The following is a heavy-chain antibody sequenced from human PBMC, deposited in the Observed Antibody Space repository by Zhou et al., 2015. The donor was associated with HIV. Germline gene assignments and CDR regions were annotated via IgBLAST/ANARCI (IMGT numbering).Heavy chain of an antibody. CDR2: IIPIFGTA. J-gene: IGHJ6*02. CDR3: AARGVVVPAAIQGYYGMDV. CDR1: GGTFSSYA. V-gene: IGHV1-69*01. Sequence: QVQLVQSGAEVKKPGSSVKVSCKASGGTFSSYAISWVRQAPGQGLEWMGGIIPIFGTANYAQKFQGRVTITADESTSTAYMELSSLRSEDTAVYYCAARGVVVPAAIQGYYGMDVWGQGTTVTVSS. D-gene: IGHD2-2*02.